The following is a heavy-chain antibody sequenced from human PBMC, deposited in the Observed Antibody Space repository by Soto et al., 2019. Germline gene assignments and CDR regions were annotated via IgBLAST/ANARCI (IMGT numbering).Heavy chain of an antibody. CDR2: ISYDGSNK. J-gene: IGHJ4*02. Sequence: GGSLRLSCAASGFTFSSYGMHWVRQAPGKGLEWVAVISYDGSNKYYADSVKGRFTISRDNSKNTLYLQMNSLRAEDTAVYYCAKDVLVVEPPSYYFDYWGQGTLVTVSS. CDR3: AKDVLVVEPPSYYFDY. CDR1: GFTFSSYG. V-gene: IGHV3-30*18. D-gene: IGHD2-15*01.